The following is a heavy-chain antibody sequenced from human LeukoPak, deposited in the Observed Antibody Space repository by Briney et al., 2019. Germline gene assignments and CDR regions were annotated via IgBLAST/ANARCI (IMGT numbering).Heavy chain of an antibody. CDR2: IRSEANTYAT. J-gene: IGHJ6*03. V-gene: IGHV3-73*01. D-gene: IGHD3-10*01. Sequence: GGSLRLSCAASGFTFSGSAMHWVRQASGKGLEWVGHIRSEANTYATTYAASLKGRFTISRDDSKNTAYLQINSLKTEDTAVYYCTRQVGELLSGSLYYYYLDVWGKGTTVTVSS. CDR3: TRQVGELLSGSLYYYYLDV. CDR1: GFTFSGSA.